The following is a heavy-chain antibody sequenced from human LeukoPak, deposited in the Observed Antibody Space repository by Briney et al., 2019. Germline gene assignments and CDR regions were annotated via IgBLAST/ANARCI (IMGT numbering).Heavy chain of an antibody. CDR2: IYYSGST. D-gene: IGHD5-18*01. CDR1: GGSISSYY. CDR3: ARGGSGYSYAGNWFDP. V-gene: IGHV4-59*01. J-gene: IGHJ5*02. Sequence: PSETLSLTCTVSGGSISSYYWSWIRQPPGKGLEWIGYIYYSGSTNYNPSLKSRVTISVDTSKNQFSLKLSSVTAADTAVYYCARGGSGYSYAGNWFDPWGQGTLVTVSS.